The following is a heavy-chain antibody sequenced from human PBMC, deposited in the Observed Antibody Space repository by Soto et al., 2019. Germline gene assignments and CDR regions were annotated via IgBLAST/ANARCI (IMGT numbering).Heavy chain of an antibody. CDR2: ISGSGGST. V-gene: IGHV3-23*01. CDR1: GFTFSSYA. J-gene: IGHJ4*02. CDR3: AKDHAKQWLPATGDY. Sequence: EVQLLESGGGLVQPGGSLRLSCAASGFTFSSYAMSWVRQAPGKGLEWVSAISGSGGSTYYADSVKGRFTISRDNSKNTRYRQMNSLRAEDTAVYSCAKDHAKQWLPATGDYWGQGTLVTVSS. D-gene: IGHD6-19*01.